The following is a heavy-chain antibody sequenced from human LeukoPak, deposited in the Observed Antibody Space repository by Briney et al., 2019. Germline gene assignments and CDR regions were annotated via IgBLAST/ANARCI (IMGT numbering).Heavy chain of an antibody. J-gene: IGHJ3*01. V-gene: IGHV3-15*01. CDR3: TTDNYGGDFGNDAFDV. D-gene: IGHD4-23*01. CDR1: GLAFNIAW. Sequence: GGSLRLSCAASGLAFNIAWLSWVRQAPGKGLEWVGRIKSKLFGVATDYAAPVKGRFIISRDDSKNTLFLHMNSLQTEDTAVYYCTTDNYGGDFGNDAFDVWGQGTMVTVSS. CDR2: IKSKLFGVAT.